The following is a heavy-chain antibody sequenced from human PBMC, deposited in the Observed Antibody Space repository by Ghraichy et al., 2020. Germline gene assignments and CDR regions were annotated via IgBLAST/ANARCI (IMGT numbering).Heavy chain of an antibody. V-gene: IGHV1-2*02. D-gene: IGHD7-27*01. Sequence: GESLNISCTASGYTFTDYYMHWVRQAPGQGLEWLGWINPKDGGTKYKYRFQGRVTMTRDTSISTAYMELSRLRSDDTAVYYCTRDPPVPTGRWFDPWGQGTLVTVSS. CDR1: GYTFTDYY. CDR2: INPKDGGT. J-gene: IGHJ5*02. CDR3: TRDPPVPTGRWFDP.